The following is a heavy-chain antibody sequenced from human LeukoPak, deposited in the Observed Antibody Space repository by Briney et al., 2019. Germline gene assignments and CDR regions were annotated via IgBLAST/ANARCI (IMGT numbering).Heavy chain of an antibody. Sequence: ASVKVSCKASGGTFSSYAISWLRQAPGQGLEWMGGIIPIFGTANYAQKFQGRVTITTDESTSTAYMELSSLRSEDTAVYYCAGAYCGGDCYNYYYYYMDVWGKGTTVTVSS. CDR3: AGAYCGGDCYNYYYYYMDV. J-gene: IGHJ6*03. V-gene: IGHV1-69*05. D-gene: IGHD2-21*02. CDR2: IIPIFGTA. CDR1: GGTFSSYA.